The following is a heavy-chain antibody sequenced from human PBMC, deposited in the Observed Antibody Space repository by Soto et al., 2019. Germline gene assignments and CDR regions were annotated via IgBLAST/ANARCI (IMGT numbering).Heavy chain of an antibody. CDR2: ISRSGDIT. J-gene: IGHJ6*02. V-gene: IGHV3-23*01. CDR3: AKGGFWVHYGMDV. CDR1: GYTFSAFC. D-gene: IGHD2-15*01. Sequence: EVQLLESGGALAQPGGSLRLSCAASGYTFSAFCMNWVRQALGKGLEWVSAISRSGDITYYADSVKGRFTISRDNSKNTLYLEINSLTGDDTAVYYCAKGGFWVHYGMDVWGQGTTVIASS.